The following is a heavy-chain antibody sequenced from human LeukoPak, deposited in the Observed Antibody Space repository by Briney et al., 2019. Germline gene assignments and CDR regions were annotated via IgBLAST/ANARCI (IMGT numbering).Heavy chain of an antibody. D-gene: IGHD4-17*01. CDR3: ARGGLRGDY. CDR1: GFTFSSYS. V-gene: IGHV3-48*01. Sequence: PGRSLRLSCAASGFTFSSYSMNWVRQAPGKGLEWVSYISSSSGTIYYADSVKGRFSISRDNAENSLYLQMSSLRAEDTAVYYCARGGLRGDYWGQGTLVTVSS. CDR2: ISSSSGTI. J-gene: IGHJ4*02.